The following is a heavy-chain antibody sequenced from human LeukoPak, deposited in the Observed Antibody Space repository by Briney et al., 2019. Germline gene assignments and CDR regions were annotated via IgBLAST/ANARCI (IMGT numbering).Heavy chain of an antibody. D-gene: IGHD3-10*01. Sequence: PSETVSLTCTVSGVSISSGGYYWSWIRQHPGKVLEWIGYTYYSGSTYYNPYLKSRVTISVDPSKTQFSQKLSSVTAADTAVYYCARMQMVRGVITFDYWGQGTLVTVSS. CDR1: GVSISSGGYY. CDR3: ARMQMVRGVITFDY. V-gene: IGHV4-31*03. CDR2: TYYSGST. J-gene: IGHJ4*02.